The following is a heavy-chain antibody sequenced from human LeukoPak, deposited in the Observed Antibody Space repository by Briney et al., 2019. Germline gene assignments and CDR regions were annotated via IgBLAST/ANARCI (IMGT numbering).Heavy chain of an antibody. D-gene: IGHD3-3*01. CDR2: IYYSGST. CDR3: ARGVNYDFWSGYYTWVGYYYYYMDV. Sequence: PSETLSLTCTVSGGSISSSSYYWGWIRQPPGKGLEWIGSIYYSGSTYYNPSLKSRVTISVDTSKNQFSLKLSSVTAADTAVYYCARGVNYDFWSGYYTWVGYYYYYMDVWGKGTTVTVSS. CDR1: GGSISSSSYY. V-gene: IGHV4-39*01. J-gene: IGHJ6*03.